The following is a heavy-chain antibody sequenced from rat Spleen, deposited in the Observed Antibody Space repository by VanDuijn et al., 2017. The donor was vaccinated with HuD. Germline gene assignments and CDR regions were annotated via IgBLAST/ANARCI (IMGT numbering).Heavy chain of an antibody. D-gene: IGHD1-7*01. V-gene: IGHV5-7*01. CDR3: ARPDYGYPFAY. CDR1: GFTFSDYT. Sequence: EVQLVESGGGLVQPGRSLKLSCAASGFTFSDYTMAWVSQSPKKGLEWVAAITYDVSSTYYRDSVKGRFTISRDNAKSTLYLQVDSLRSDDTATYYCARPDYGYPFAYWGQGTLVTVSS. CDR2: ITYDVSST. J-gene: IGHJ3*01.